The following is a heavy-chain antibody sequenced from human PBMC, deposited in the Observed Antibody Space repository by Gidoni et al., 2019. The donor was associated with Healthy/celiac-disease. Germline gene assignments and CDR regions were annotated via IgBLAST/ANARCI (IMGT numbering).Heavy chain of an antibody. Sequence: EVQLVESGGGLVQPGGSLRLSCAASGFTFSSYSMNWVRQAPGKGLEWVSYISSSSSTIYYADSVKGRFTISRDNAKNSLYLQMNSLRDEDTAVYYCARSWPSTTFLEGGAYWGQGTLVTVSS. CDR2: ISSSSSTI. CDR3: ARSWPSTTFLEGGAY. J-gene: IGHJ4*02. D-gene: IGHD1-26*01. CDR1: GFTFSSYS. V-gene: IGHV3-48*02.